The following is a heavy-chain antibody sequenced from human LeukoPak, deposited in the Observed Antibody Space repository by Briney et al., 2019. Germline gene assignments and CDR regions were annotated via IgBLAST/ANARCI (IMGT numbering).Heavy chain of an antibody. D-gene: IGHD2-2*01. J-gene: IGHJ4*02. Sequence: GGSLRPSCAGSRFNFKDYGMAWVRQTPRKGLEWVSGINWNGGSIAYADSVKGRFIISRDNAKNSLYLQMNSLRAEDTALYYCASPTSATDDWGQGTLVTVSS. CDR3: ASPTSATDD. V-gene: IGHV3-20*04. CDR1: RFNFKDYG. CDR2: INWNGGSI.